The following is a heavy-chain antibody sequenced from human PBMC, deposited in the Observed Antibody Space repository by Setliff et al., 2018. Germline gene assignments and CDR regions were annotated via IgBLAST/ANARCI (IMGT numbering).Heavy chain of an antibody. CDR1: GFTFSSYA. CDR2: ISYDGSKY. V-gene: IGHV3-30-3*01. CDR3: ARGVVVVVAATSNYFDP. Sequence: GGSLRLSCAAFGFTFSSYALHWVRQAPGKGLEWVAVISYDGSKYHYADSVKGRFTISRDNSKNAVYLQMNSLRAEDTAEYYCARGVVVVVAATSNYFDPWGQGTLVTVSS. D-gene: IGHD2-15*01. J-gene: IGHJ5*02.